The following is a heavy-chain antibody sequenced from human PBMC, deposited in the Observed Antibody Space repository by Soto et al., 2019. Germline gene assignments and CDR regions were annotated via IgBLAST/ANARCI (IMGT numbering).Heavy chain of an antibody. V-gene: IGHV4-30-4*01. Sequence: QLQLRESGPGLVKPSETLSLTCTVSGGSISGGVGGLYYWSWIRQPPGKGLEWIGYIYDSGSTYYYPSLKSRGTISVDTSKNPFSLRLSSVTAADTAVYYCAREVIPLTTDRYFDLWGRGTLVAVSA. D-gene: IGHD4-17*01. CDR3: AREVIPLTTDRYFDL. J-gene: IGHJ2*01. CDR1: GGSISGGVGGLYY. CDR2: IYDSGST.